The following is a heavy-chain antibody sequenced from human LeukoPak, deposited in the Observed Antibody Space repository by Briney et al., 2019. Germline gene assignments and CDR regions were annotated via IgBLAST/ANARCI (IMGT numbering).Heavy chain of an antibody. D-gene: IGHD3-10*01. CDR3: ASLPYYYGSGSPRYYYYYMDV. V-gene: IGHV4-34*01. CDR2: INHRGST. Sequence: SETLSLTCAVYGGSFSGYYWSWIRQPPAKGLGWIGEINHRGSTNYNPSLKSRVTISVDTSKNQFSLKLSSVTAADTAVYYCASLPYYYGSGSPRYYYYYMDVWGKGTTVTVSS. J-gene: IGHJ6*03. CDR1: GGSFSGYY.